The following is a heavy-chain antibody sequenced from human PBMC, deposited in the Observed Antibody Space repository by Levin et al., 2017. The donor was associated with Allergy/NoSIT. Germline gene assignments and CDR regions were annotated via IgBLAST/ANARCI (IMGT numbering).Heavy chain of an antibody. Sequence: VASVKVSCAASGFTFSNYWMHWVRQAPGKGLVWVSRINNDGRSTTYADSVQGRFTISRDNAKNMLYLQMNSLRAEDTAVYYCARDLQQLDLYYYYYYMDVWGKGTTVTVSS. D-gene: IGHD1-1*01. CDR3: ARDLQQLDLYYYYYYMDV. CDR1: GFTFSNYW. CDR2: INNDGRST. V-gene: IGHV3-74*01. J-gene: IGHJ6*03.